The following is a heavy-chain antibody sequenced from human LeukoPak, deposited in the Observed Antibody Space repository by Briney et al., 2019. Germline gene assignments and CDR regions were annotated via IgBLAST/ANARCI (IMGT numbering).Heavy chain of an antibody. V-gene: IGHV1-2*02. CDR1: GYTFTGYY. Sequence: SSVKVSCKASGYTFTGYYMHWVRQAPGQGLGWRGWINPNSGGTNYAQKFQGRVTMTRDTYISTAYMELSRLRSDDTAVYYCARDLVVSGYSGYDWGENYWGQGTLVTVSS. J-gene: IGHJ4*02. D-gene: IGHD5-12*01. CDR2: INPNSGGT. CDR3: ARDLVVSGYSGYDWGENY.